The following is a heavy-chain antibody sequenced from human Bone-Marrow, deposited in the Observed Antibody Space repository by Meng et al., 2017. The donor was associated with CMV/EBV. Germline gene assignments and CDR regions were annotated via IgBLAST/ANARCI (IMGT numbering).Heavy chain of an antibody. V-gene: IGHV4-4*07. CDR1: GGSISSYY. J-gene: IGHJ4*02. Sequence: VHSQEAGPGLLKPSETLSLPSTVSGGSISSYYWSWIRQPAGKGLEWIGRTYTSGSTNYNPSLKSRVTMSVDTSKNQFSLKLSSVTAADTAVYYCARAMVRGVQRYFDYWGQGTLVTVSS. D-gene: IGHD3-10*01. CDR3: ARAMVRGVQRYFDY. CDR2: TYTSGST.